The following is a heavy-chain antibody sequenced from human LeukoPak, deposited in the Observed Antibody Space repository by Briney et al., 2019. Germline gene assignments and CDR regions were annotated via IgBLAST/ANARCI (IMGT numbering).Heavy chain of an antibody. CDR1: GGTFSSYA. CDR3: AREGGWGRIVVVPAAPYYFDY. V-gene: IGHV1-69*13. CDR2: IIPIFGTA. Sequence: ASVKVSCKASGGTFSSYAISWVRQAPGQGLEWMGGIIPIFGTANYAQKFQGRVTITADESTSTAYMELSSLRSEDTAVYYCAREGGWGRIVVVPAAPYYFDYWGQGTLVTVSS. J-gene: IGHJ4*02. D-gene: IGHD2-2*01.